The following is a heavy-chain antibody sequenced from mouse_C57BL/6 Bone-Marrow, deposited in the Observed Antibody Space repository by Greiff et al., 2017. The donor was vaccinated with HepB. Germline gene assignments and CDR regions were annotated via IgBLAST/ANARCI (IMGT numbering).Heavy chain of an antibody. D-gene: IGHD1-1*01. V-gene: IGHV14-2*01. Sequence: ESGAELVKPGASVKLSCTASGFNITDYYMHWVKQRTEQGLEWIGRIDPEDGETKYAPKFQGKATITADTSSNTAYLQLSSLTSEDTAVYYCARSKGSGSSYGGFAYWGQGTLVTVSA. J-gene: IGHJ3*01. CDR1: GFNITDYY. CDR3: ARSKGSGSSYGGFAY. CDR2: IDPEDGET.